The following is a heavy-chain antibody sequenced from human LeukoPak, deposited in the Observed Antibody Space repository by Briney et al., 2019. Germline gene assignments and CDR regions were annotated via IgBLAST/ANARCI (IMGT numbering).Heavy chain of an antibody. Sequence: SETLSLTCTVSGGSISSSSYYWGWIRQPPGKGLEWIGSIYYSGSTYYNPSLKSRVTISVDTSKNQFSLKLSSVTVADTAVYYCARVEYYDSSGPFDYWGQGTLVTVSS. CDR2: IYYSGST. CDR3: ARVEYYDSSGPFDY. J-gene: IGHJ4*02. D-gene: IGHD3-22*01. CDR1: GGSISSSSYY. V-gene: IGHV4-39*07.